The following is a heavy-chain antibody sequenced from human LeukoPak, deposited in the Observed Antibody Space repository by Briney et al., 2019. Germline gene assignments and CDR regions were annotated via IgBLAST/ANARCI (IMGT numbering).Heavy chain of an antibody. Sequence: SETLSLTCTVSGGSISSYYWSWIRQPPGKGLEWIGCIYYSGSTNYNPSLKSRVTISVDTSKNQFSLKLSSVTAADTAVYYCARVGYSSSWFYYYYMDVWGKGTTVTVSS. CDR1: GGSISSYY. D-gene: IGHD6-13*01. V-gene: IGHV4-59*01. CDR2: IYYSGST. J-gene: IGHJ6*03. CDR3: ARVGYSSSWFYYYYMDV.